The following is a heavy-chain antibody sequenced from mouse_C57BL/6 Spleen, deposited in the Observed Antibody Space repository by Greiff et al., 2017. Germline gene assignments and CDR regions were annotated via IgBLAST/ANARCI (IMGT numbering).Heavy chain of an antibody. D-gene: IGHD1-1*02. CDR2: IDPEDGDT. CDR3: TAYYGGLYFDY. V-gene: IGHV14-1*01. J-gene: IGHJ2*01. Sequence: VQLQQSGAELVRPGASVKLSCTASGFNIKDYYMHWVKQRPEQGLEWIGRIDPEDGDTEYAPKFKGKATMTADTSSNTAYLQLSSLTSEDTAVYYCTAYYGGLYFDYWGQGTTLTVSS. CDR1: GFNIKDYY.